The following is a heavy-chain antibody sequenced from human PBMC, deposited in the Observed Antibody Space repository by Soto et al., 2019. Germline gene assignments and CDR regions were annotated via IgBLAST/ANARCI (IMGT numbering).Heavy chain of an antibody. CDR2: ISGSGGST. CDR1: GFTFSSYA. V-gene: IGHV3-23*01. J-gene: IGHJ5*02. D-gene: IGHD2-2*01. Sequence: GGSLRLSCTASGFTFSSYAMSWVRQAPGKGLEWVSAISGSGGSTYYADSVKGRFTISRDNSKNTLYLQMNSLRAEDTAVYYCAKVGYIVVVPAAYNWFDPWGQGTLVTVSS. CDR3: AKVGYIVVVPAAYNWFDP.